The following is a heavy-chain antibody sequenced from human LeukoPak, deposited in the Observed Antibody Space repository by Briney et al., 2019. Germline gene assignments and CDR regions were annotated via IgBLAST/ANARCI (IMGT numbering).Heavy chain of an antibody. V-gene: IGHV1-18*01. CDR3: ARAIGYDRLTAFDS. CDR2: IGPFNDHT. CDR1: GYKLNSYG. Sequence: ASVKVSCKASGYKLNSYGISWVRRAPGQGLQWMGWIGPFNDHTNYAQNFQGRVTMTTDTSTSTAYMELKSLTSHDTAIYYCARAIGYDRLTAFDSWGQGTLVTVSS. D-gene: IGHD3-9*01. J-gene: IGHJ4*02.